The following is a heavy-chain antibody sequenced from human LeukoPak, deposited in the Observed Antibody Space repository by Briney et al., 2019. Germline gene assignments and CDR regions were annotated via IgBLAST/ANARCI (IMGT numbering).Heavy chain of an antibody. D-gene: IGHD4-17*01. CDR3: ARANTVTTAFDY. CDR2: INPNSGGT. Sequence: ASVTVSCKASGYTFTGYYMHWVRQAPGQGLEWMGWINPNSGGTNYAQKFQGRVTMTRDTSISTAYMELSRLRSDDTAVYYCARANTVTTAFDYWGQGTLVTVSS. CDR1: GYTFTGYY. V-gene: IGHV1-2*02. J-gene: IGHJ4*02.